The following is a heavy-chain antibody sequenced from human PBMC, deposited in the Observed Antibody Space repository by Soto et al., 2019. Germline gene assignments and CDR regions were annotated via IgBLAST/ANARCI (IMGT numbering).Heavy chain of an antibody. V-gene: IGHV1-3*01. CDR3: ASGQLVPDGFDY. D-gene: IGHD6-13*01. CDR2: INAGNGNT. CDR1: GYTFTSYA. Sequence: ASVKVSCTASGYTFTSYAIHWVRQAPGQRLEWMGWINAGNGNTKYSQKFQGRVTITRDTSASTAYMELSSLRSEDTAVYYCASGQLVPDGFDYWGQGTLVTVSS. J-gene: IGHJ4*02.